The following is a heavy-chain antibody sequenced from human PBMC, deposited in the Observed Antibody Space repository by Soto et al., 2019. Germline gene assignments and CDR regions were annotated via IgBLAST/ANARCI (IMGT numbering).Heavy chain of an antibody. CDR1: GFTFSTYS. CDR2: ISGSGNYT. CDR3: AREGINNYNEYYFDS. D-gene: IGHD4-4*01. Sequence: GGSLRLSCAASGFTFSTYSMNWVRQAPGKGLEWVSSISGSGNYTHYADFLRGRFTISRDNAKTSLYLQMNSLRAEDTAVYYCAREGINNYNEYYFDSWGQGTVVPVYS. V-gene: IGHV3-21*01. J-gene: IGHJ4*02.